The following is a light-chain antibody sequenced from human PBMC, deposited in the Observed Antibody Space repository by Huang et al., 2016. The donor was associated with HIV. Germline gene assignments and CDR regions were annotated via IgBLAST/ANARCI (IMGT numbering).Light chain of an antibody. CDR1: QDISNY. V-gene: IGKV1-27*01. Sequence: DIQMTQSPSSLSASVGDRVTITCRASQDISNYLAWYKQKPGKVPILLIYTASTLQSGVPSRFSCSGSGTVFTLTISSLQPEDVATYFCQKYNSAPPTFGQGTKVEI. CDR2: TAS. CDR3: QKYNSAPPT. J-gene: IGKJ1*01.